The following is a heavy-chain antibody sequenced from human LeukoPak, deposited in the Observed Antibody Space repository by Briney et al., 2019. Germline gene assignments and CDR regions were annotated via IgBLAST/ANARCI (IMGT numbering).Heavy chain of an antibody. CDR2: TYYRSKWYS. CDR1: GDSVSSSSAS. D-gene: IGHD5-24*01. CDR3: ARGRDGLNFVDH. Sequence: SQTLSLTCAISGDSVSSSSASWNWIRQSPSRGLEWLGRTYYRSKWYSDYAEFVKSRMTINADTSKNRFSLQLNSVNPADTAVYYCARGRDGLNFVDHWGQGTLVTVSP. V-gene: IGHV6-1*01. J-gene: IGHJ4*02.